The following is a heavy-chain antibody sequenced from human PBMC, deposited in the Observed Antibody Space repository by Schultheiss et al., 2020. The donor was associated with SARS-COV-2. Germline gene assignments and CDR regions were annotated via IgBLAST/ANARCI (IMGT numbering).Heavy chain of an antibody. J-gene: IGHJ4*02. V-gene: IGHV3-33*08. CDR2: IWYDGSNK. CDR1: GFTFSSHG. CDR3: AKAPLSATTHDY. Sequence: GESLKISCVASGFTFSSHGMHWVRQAPGKGLEWVAFIWYDGSNKYYADSVKGRFTISRDNSKNTVYVQMNSLRAEDTAVYYCAKAPLSATTHDYWGQGTLVTVSS. D-gene: IGHD1-7*01.